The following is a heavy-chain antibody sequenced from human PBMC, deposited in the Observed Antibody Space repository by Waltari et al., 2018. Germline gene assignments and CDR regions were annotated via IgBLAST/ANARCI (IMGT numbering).Heavy chain of an antibody. CDR3: VLFSSDFLGDC. CDR1: GFTFSAYW. CDR2: INTYGTIT. Sequence: EVQLVESGGGLVQHGGSLRLSCAVSGFTFSAYWMHWVRQAPGEGLVSVSQINTYGTITSYADSVKGRFTISRDNAKNTLFLQMNSLRAEDTAVYYCVLFSSDFLGDCWGQGTLVTVSS. V-gene: IGHV3-74*01. J-gene: IGHJ4*02. D-gene: IGHD6-25*01.